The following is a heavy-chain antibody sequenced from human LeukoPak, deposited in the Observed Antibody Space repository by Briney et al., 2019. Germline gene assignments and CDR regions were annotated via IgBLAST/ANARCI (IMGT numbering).Heavy chain of an antibody. CDR2: IYYSGST. CDR1: GGSISSGGYY. V-gene: IGHV4-31*03. Sequence: PSETLSLTCTVSGGSISSGGYYWSWIRQHPGKGREWIGYIYYSGSTYYNPSLKSRVTISVDTSKNQFSLKLSSVTAADTAVYYCARVIGGSLDYWGQGTLVTVSS. CDR3: ARVIGGSLDY. D-gene: IGHD3-10*01. J-gene: IGHJ4*02.